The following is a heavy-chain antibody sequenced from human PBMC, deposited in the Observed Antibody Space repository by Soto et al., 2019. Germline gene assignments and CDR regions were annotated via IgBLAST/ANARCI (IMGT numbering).Heavy chain of an antibody. CDR2: ISYDGSNK. Sequence: GPLRLSCAASGFTFSSYGMHWVRQAPGKGLEWVAVISYDGSNKYYADSVKGRFTISRDNSKNTLYLQMNSLRAEDTAVYYCAKDLDYGGLEDYWGQGTLVTVSS. CDR3: AKDLDYGGLEDY. J-gene: IGHJ4*02. V-gene: IGHV3-30*18. CDR1: GFTFSSYG. D-gene: IGHD4-17*01.